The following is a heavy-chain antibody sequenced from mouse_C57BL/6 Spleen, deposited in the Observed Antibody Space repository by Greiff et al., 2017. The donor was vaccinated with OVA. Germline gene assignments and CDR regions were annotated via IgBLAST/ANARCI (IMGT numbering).Heavy chain of an antibody. V-gene: IGHV1-64*01. CDR2: IHPNSGST. D-gene: IGHD1-1*01. CDR3: ARAILRAWFAY. Sequence: QVHVKQPGAELVKPGASVKLSCKASGYTFTSYWMHWVKQRPGQGLEWIGMIHPNSGSTNYNEKFKSKATLTVDKSSSTAYMQLSSLTSEDSAVYYCARAILRAWFAYWGQGTLVTVSA. J-gene: IGHJ3*01. CDR1: GYTFTSYW.